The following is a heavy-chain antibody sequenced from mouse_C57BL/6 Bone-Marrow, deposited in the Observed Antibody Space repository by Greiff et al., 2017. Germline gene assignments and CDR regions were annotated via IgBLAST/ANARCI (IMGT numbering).Heavy chain of an antibody. CDR2: INPSNGGT. Sequence: QVQLQQPGTELVKPGASVKLSCKASGYTFTSYWMHWVKQRPGQGLEWIGNINPSNGGTNYNEKFKSKATLTVDKSSSTAYMQLSSLTSEDSAVYYCARFGVVATRDYAMDYWGQGTSVTVSS. J-gene: IGHJ4*01. CDR3: ARFGVVATRDYAMDY. D-gene: IGHD1-1*01. CDR1: GYTFTSYW. V-gene: IGHV1-53*01.